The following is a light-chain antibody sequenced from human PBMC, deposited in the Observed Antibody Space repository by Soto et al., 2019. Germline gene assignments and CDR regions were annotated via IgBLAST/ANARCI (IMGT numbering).Light chain of an antibody. CDR2: AAS. CDR3: QQSYITPGT. Sequence: DIQMTQSPSSLSASVGDRVTITCRASQSISSYLNWYQQKPGKAPKLLIYAASSLQSGVPSRFSGSGSGTDFTLTISSLQPEDFATYYCQQSYITPGTFGQGTKVDI. J-gene: IGKJ1*01. CDR1: QSISSY. V-gene: IGKV1-39*01.